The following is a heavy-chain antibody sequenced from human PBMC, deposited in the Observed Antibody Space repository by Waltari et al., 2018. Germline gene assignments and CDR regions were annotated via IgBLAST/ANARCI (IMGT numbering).Heavy chain of an antibody. V-gene: IGHV3-21*01. CDR1: GFTFSSYS. CDR3: ATPLKYYYDSSGHSDAFDI. Sequence: EVQLVESGGGLVKPGGSLRLSCAASGFTFSSYSMNWVRQAPGTGLEWVSSISSSSSYIYYADSVKGRFTISRDNAKNSLYLQMNSLRAEDTAVYYCATPLKYYYDSSGHSDAFDIWGQGTMVTVSS. J-gene: IGHJ3*02. CDR2: ISSSSSYI. D-gene: IGHD3-22*01.